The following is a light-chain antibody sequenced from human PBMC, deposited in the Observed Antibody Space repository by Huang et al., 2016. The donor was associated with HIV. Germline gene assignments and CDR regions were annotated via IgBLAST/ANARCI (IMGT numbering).Light chain of an antibody. CDR2: GAS. Sequence: VVMTQSPATLSVSPGERATLSCRAGQSISTNLAWYQQRPGQAPRLLFYGASSRATGIPARFIGSGSGTEFTLTITSLQSEDFAVYYCQQYNNWPGFTFGPGTKVDV. V-gene: IGKV3-15*01. CDR3: QQYNNWPGFT. CDR1: QSISTN. J-gene: IGKJ3*01.